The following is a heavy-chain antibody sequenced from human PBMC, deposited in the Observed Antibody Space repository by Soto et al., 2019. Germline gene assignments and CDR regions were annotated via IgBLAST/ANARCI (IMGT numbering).Heavy chain of an antibody. CDR3: ARDPTASYGDSLLFDY. Sequence: EVQLVESGGGLVQPGGSLRLSCAASGFNFRRYWMSWVRQAPGKGLEWVANIKEDGSEQYYVDSVKGRFTIFRDNAKNSLSLKMNRRRAEDTAIYYCARDPTASYGDSLLFDYWGQGTLVIVSS. D-gene: IGHD4-17*01. V-gene: IGHV3-7*01. CDR1: GFNFRRYW. J-gene: IGHJ4*02. CDR2: IKEDGSEQ.